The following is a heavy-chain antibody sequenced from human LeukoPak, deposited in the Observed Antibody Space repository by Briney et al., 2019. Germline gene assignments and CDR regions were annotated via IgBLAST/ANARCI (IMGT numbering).Heavy chain of an antibody. CDR3: ARSMGYCSGGSCFPFDY. Sequence: GGSLRLSCAVSGFTFSSFWMTWVRQAPGKGLEWVANIKQDESEKYYVGSVKGRFTISRDNAKNSLYLQMSNLRAEDTAIYFCARSMGYCSGGSCFPFDYWGQGTLVTVSS. CDR2: IKQDESEK. V-gene: IGHV3-7*03. D-gene: IGHD2-15*01. J-gene: IGHJ4*02. CDR1: GFTFSSFW.